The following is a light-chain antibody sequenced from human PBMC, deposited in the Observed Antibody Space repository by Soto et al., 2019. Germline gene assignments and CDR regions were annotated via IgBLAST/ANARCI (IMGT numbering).Light chain of an antibody. CDR3: AAWVDSLNGYV. J-gene: IGLJ1*01. CDR1: SSNIGSNA. V-gene: IGLV1-44*01. Sequence: QSVLTQPPSASGTPVQRVTISCFGSSSNIGSNAVNWYQQFPGTAPKLLIYTNNQRPSGVPDRFSGSKSGTSASLAISGLQSEDEADYYCAAWVDSLNGYVFGTGTKLTVL. CDR2: TNN.